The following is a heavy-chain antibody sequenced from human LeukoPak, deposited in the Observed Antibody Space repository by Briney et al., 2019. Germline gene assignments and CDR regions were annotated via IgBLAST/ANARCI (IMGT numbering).Heavy chain of an antibody. V-gene: IGHV3-53*01. Sequence: GGSLRLSCAVSGFTVSSNYMSWVRQAPGKGLEWVSVIYSSGSTYYSDSVKGRFTISRDSSKNTLYLQMNSLRAEDTAVYYCARVDTVMAYYFDLWGQGTLVTVSS. D-gene: IGHD5-18*01. CDR3: ARVDTVMAYYFDL. CDR1: GFTVSSNY. J-gene: IGHJ4*02. CDR2: IYSSGST.